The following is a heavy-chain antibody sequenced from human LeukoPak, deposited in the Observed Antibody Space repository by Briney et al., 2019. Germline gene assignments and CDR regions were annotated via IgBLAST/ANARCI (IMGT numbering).Heavy chain of an antibody. V-gene: IGHV1-46*01. D-gene: IGHD1-26*01. CDR2: INPSGGST. CDR3: ARDLVGATRVYYFDY. CDR1: GYTFTSYY. J-gene: IGHJ4*02. Sequence: ASVKVSCKASGYTFTSYYMHWVRQAPGQGLEWMGIINPSGGSTSYAQKFQGRVTMTRGTSTSTVYMELSSLRSEDTAVYYCARDLVGATRVYYFDYWGQGTLVTVSS.